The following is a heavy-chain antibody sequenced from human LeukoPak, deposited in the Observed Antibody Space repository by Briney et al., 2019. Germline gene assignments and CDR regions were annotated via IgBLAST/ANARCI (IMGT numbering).Heavy chain of an antibody. V-gene: IGHV3-23*01. CDR1: GFTFSNYA. Sequence: GGSLTLSCAPSGFTFSNYAMSWVRQAPGKGLEWVSAISETGGTIHYADSVRGRFIISRDNSKNTLYLQMNSLRAEDTAVYYCAREMTIITYSFDSWGQGTLVTVSS. D-gene: IGHD5-24*01. J-gene: IGHJ4*02. CDR2: ISETGGTI. CDR3: AREMTIITYSFDS.